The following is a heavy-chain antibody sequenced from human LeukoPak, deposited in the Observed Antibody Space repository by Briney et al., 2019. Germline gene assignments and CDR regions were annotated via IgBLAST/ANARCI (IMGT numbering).Heavy chain of an antibody. CDR1: GGSISSSSCY. CDR3: ARVSAVAVFGY. V-gene: IGHV4-39*01. D-gene: IGHD6-19*01. CDR2: IYYSGST. Sequence: PSETLSLTCTAAGGSISSSSCYWGWIRQPPGKGLEWIGSIYYSGSTYYNPSLKSRVTISVDTSKNQFSLKLSSVTAADTAVYYCARVSAVAVFGYWGQGTLVTVSS. J-gene: IGHJ4*02.